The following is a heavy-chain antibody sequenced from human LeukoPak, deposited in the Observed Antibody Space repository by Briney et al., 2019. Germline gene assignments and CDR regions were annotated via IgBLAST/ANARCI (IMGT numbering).Heavy chain of an antibody. CDR3: AKDRFASGYYGMDV. D-gene: IGHD3-10*01. V-gene: IGHV3-53*01. CDR1: GFTVSSNH. Sequence: GGSLRLSCAVSGFTVSSNHMSWVRQAPGKGLEWVSVFYSGGDTHYADSVKGRFTISRDNSKNTLYLQMNSLRAEDTAVYHCAKDRFASGYYGMDVWGQGTTVTVSS. J-gene: IGHJ6*02. CDR2: FYSGGDT.